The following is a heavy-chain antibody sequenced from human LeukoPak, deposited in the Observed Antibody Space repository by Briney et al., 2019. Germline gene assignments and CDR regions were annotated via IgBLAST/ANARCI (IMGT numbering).Heavy chain of an antibody. Sequence: SETLSLTCTVSGGSINTNSYYWVWIRQPPGKGLEWIGTTHYTGSSFYNPSLKSRVTISVDTSKNQFSLKLSSVTAADTAMYYCASQRITDFGVVIPRGFDSWGQGTLVPVSS. V-gene: IGHV4-39*07. CDR1: GGSINTNSYY. CDR2: THYTGSS. CDR3: ASQRITDFGVVIPRGFDS. J-gene: IGHJ4*02. D-gene: IGHD3-3*01.